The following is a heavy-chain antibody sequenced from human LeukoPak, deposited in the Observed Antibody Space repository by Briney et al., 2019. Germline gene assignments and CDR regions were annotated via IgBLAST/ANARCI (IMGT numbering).Heavy chain of an antibody. CDR3: ARGYDFWSGYYTLNYYYYYMDV. CDR2: INHSGST. V-gene: IGHV4-34*01. D-gene: IGHD3-3*01. J-gene: IGHJ6*03. Sequence: SETLSLTCAVYGGSFSGYYWSWIRQPPGKGLEWIGEINHSGSTNYNPSLKSRVTISVDTSKNQFSLKLSSVTAADTAVYYCARGYDFWSGYYTLNYYYYYMDVWGKGTTVTVSS. CDR1: GGSFSGYY.